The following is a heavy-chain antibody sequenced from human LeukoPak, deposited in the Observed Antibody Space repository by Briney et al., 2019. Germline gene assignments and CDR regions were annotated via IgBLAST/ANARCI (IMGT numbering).Heavy chain of an antibody. CDR2: ISVYNGNT. CDR3: ARVFYLNGFDI. J-gene: IGHJ3*02. Sequence: ASVKVSCKASGYTFTSYGISWVRQAPGQGLEWMGWISVYNGNTKYAQKLQGRVTMTTGTSTSTAYMELGSLRSDDTAVYYCARVFYLNGFDIWGQGTTVTVSS. V-gene: IGHV1-18*01. CDR1: GYTFTSYG.